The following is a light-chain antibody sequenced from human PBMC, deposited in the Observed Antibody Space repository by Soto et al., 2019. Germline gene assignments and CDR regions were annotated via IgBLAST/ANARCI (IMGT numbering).Light chain of an antibody. Sequence: EVLMTQSPATLSVSPGERATLSCRASQSVSGKLAWYQQKPGQAPRLLIYDASTRATGIPARFSGSGSGTEFTLTINSLQSEDFAVYYCQQYNNWPRTFGQGTKVDIK. J-gene: IGKJ1*01. CDR3: QQYNNWPRT. CDR1: QSVSGK. CDR2: DAS. V-gene: IGKV3-15*01.